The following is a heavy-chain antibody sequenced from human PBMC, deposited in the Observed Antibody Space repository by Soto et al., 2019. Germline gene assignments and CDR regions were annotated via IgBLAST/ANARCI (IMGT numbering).Heavy chain of an antibody. Sequence: GESLKISCAASGFTVSSNYMSWVRQAPGKGLEWVSVLYAGGKTYYADSVKGRFTISRDNSKNTLYLQMSSLRAEDTAVYFCARYTAYTGFDCWGQGTLVTVSS. J-gene: IGHJ4*02. D-gene: IGHD2-2*02. V-gene: IGHV3-53*01. CDR1: GFTVSSNY. CDR2: LYAGGKT. CDR3: ARYTAYTGFDC.